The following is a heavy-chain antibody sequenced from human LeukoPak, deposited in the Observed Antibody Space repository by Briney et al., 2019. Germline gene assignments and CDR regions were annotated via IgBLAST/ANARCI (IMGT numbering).Heavy chain of an antibody. V-gene: IGHV3-21*04. Sequence: GGSLRLSCAASGFTFSSYSMNWVRQAPGKGLEWVSSISSSSSYIYYADSVKGRFTISRDNSKNTLYLQMNSLRAEDTAVYYCAKVFQQQLGTPFDYWGRGTLVTVSS. CDR1: GFTFSSYS. CDR3: AKVFQQQLGTPFDY. D-gene: IGHD6-13*01. J-gene: IGHJ4*02. CDR2: ISSSSSYI.